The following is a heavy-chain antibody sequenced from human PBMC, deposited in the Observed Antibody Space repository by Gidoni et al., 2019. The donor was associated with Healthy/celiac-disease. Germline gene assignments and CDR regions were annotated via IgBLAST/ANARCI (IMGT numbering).Heavy chain of an antibody. CDR1: GGSISSSSYY. V-gene: IGHV4-39*01. CDR2: IYYSGST. J-gene: IGHJ3*02. CDR3: ARQILTGYYWDAFDI. Sequence: QLQLQESGPGLVTPSETLSLTCTVSGGSISSSSYYWGWRRQPPGKWLEWIGSIYYSGSTYYTPSLKSRVTISVDTSKNHFSLKLSSVTAADTAVYYCARQILTGYYWDAFDIWGQGTMVTVSS. D-gene: IGHD3-9*01.